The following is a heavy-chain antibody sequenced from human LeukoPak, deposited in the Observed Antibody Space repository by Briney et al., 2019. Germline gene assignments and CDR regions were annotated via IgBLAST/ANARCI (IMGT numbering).Heavy chain of an antibody. CDR1: GFTFSSYW. CDR2: INSDGSNT. Sequence: GGSLRLSCAASGFTFSSYWMDWVRRAPGKGLVWVSHINSDGSNTRYADSVKGRFTISRDSAKNTLFLQLNSLRAEDTAVYYCAGGGESLTFWGQGTLVTVSS. V-gene: IGHV3-74*01. CDR3: AGGGESLTF. J-gene: IGHJ4*02. D-gene: IGHD3-16*01.